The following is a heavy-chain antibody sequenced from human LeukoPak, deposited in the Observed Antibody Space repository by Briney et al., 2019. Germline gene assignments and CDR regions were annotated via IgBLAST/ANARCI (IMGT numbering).Heavy chain of an antibody. Sequence: GGSLRLSCAASGFTFSSYGMHRVRQAPGKGLGRVAVIWYDGRNKYSADSVQGRFTLSRDNSNTTLYLQMNSLSAAATAVYSCAREPPKLGFLDYWGQGTLVTVSS. CDR1: GFTFSSYG. CDR2: IWYDGRNK. CDR3: AREPPKLGFLDY. D-gene: IGHD7-27*01. J-gene: IGHJ4*02. V-gene: IGHV3-33*01.